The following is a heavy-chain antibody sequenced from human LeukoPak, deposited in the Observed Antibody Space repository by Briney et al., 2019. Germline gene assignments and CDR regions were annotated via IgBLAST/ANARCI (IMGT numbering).Heavy chain of an antibody. CDR1: GASLRTYF. CDR2: VHSNGDT. Sequence: PSETLSLTCTVSGASLRTYFWSWFRQPAGKGLEWIGRVHSNGDTYYNPSLESRVTVSMDTSKNQFALNLTSLTAADTAVYYSARDIGLAHWGQGTLVTVSS. CDR3: ARDIGLAH. V-gene: IGHV4-4*07. J-gene: IGHJ4*02. D-gene: IGHD3-16*02.